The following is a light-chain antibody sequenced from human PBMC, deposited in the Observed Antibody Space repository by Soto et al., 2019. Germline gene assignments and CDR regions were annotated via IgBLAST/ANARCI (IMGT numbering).Light chain of an antibody. J-gene: IGKJ4*01. CDR2: DAS. CDR3: RQYGYSLGFA. V-gene: IGKV3-20*01. CDR1: QTVRNNY. Sequence: EFVLTQSPGTLSLSPGERVTLSCRAIQTVRNNYLAWYQQKPGQAPRLLIYDASSRATGIPDRFSGGGSGTDFTLTISRLEPEDFAVYYCRQYGYSLGFAFGGGTKVDIK.